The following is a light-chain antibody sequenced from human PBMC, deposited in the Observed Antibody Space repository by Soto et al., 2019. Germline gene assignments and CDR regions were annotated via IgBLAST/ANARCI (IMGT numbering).Light chain of an antibody. Sequence: EIVMTQSPGTLSVSPGERVTLSCRASQSVSSKVAWYQQKPGQAPRLLIFTASLRATGVPARFSGSGSGTEFTLTISSLQSEDFATYYCQQTNSFPYTFGQGTKVEIK. CDR1: QSVSSK. J-gene: IGKJ2*01. CDR3: QQTNSFPYT. CDR2: TAS. V-gene: IGKV3-15*01.